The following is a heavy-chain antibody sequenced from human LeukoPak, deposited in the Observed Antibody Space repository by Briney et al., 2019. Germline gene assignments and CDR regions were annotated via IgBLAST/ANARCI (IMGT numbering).Heavy chain of an antibody. D-gene: IGHD2-15*01. J-gene: IGHJ6*03. CDR1: GYTFTYYG. CDR3: ARSRRVVVPSTLNSADVYYYYMDV. Sequence: ASVKVSFKASGYTFTYYGLNWVRQAPGQGLECLGGINTNTGNPSYGQGFTGRFVFSFDTSVSTAYLEISSLKAEDTAIYYCARSRRVVVPSTLNSADVYYYYMDVWGKGTTVTVSS. V-gene: IGHV7-4-1*02. CDR2: INTNTGNP.